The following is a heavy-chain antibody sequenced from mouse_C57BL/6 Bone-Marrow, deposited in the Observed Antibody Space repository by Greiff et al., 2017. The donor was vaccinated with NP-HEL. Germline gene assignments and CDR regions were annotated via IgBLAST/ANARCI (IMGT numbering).Heavy chain of an antibody. Sequence: VKLKESGPGLVQPSQSLSITCTVSGFSLTSYGVHWVRQSPGKGLEWLGVIWSGGSTDYNAAFISRLSISKDNSKSQVFFKMNSLQADDTAIYYCARNGWLLPYWYFDVWGTGTTVTVSS. D-gene: IGHD2-3*01. J-gene: IGHJ1*03. CDR3: ARNGWLLPYWYFDV. CDR1: GFSLTSYG. V-gene: IGHV2-2*01. CDR2: IWSGGST.